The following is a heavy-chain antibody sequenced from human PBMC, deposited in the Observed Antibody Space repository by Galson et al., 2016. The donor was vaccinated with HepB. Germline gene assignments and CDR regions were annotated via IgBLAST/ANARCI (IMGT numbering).Heavy chain of an antibody. CDR1: GFTFNSYG. Sequence: SLRLSCAASGFTFNSYGMSWVRQAPGKGLEWVSSISGGGGSTDYAGSVKGRLTTSRDNSKNTLYLHLNSLRAEDTAVYFCVKGLYGSGSSGDYWGQGTMVTVSS. J-gene: IGHJ3*01. V-gene: IGHV3-23*01. D-gene: IGHD3-10*01. CDR3: VKGLYGSGSSGDY. CDR2: ISGGGGST.